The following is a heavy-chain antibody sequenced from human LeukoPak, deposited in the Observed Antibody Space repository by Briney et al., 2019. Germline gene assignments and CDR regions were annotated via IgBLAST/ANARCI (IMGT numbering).Heavy chain of an antibody. V-gene: IGHV3-23*01. CDR3: AKATTIAAAGLDDAFDI. D-gene: IGHD6-13*01. J-gene: IGHJ3*02. CDR1: GFTFSSYA. CDR2: ISGSGGST. Sequence: GGSLRLSCAASGFTFSSYAMSWVRQAPGKGLEWVSAISGSGGSTYYADSVKGRFTISRDNSKNTLYLQMNSLRAEDTAVYYCAKATTIAAAGLDDAFDIWGQGTMVTVSS.